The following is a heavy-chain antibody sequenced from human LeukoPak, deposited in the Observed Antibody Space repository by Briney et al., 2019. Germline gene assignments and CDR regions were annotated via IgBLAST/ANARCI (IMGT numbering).Heavy chain of an antibody. V-gene: IGHV1-69*05. D-gene: IGHD3-3*01. J-gene: IGHJ4*02. CDR2: IIPIFGTA. CDR1: GGTFSSYA. CDR3: AKDRGTFWSGYFY. Sequence: SVKVSCKASGGTFSSYAISWVRQAPGQGLEWMGGIIPIFGTANYAQKFQGRVTITTDESTSTAYMELSSLRSEDTAVYYGAKDRGTFWSGYFYWGQGTLVTVSS.